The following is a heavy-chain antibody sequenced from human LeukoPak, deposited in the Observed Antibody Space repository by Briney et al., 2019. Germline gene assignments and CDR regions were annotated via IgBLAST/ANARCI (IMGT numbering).Heavy chain of an antibody. V-gene: IGHV3-33*01. CDR2: IWYDGSNK. D-gene: IGHD3-3*01. CDR3: ARSDYDFWSNSTNEIDY. Sequence: GGSLRLSCAASGFTFSSYGMHWVRQAPGKGLEWVAVIWYDGSNKYYADSVKGRFTISRDNSKNTLYLQMSSLRAEDTAVYYCARSDYDFWSNSTNEIDYWGQGTLVTVSS. CDR1: GFTFSSYG. J-gene: IGHJ4*02.